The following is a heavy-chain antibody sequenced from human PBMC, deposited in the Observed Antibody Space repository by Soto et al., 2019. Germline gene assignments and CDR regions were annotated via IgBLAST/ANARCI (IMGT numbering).Heavy chain of an antibody. CDR3: ARWANTVTTLFDY. J-gene: IGHJ4*02. V-gene: IGHV3-33*01. CDR2: IWYDGSNK. D-gene: IGHD4-4*01. CDR1: GFTFSSYG. Sequence: QVQLVESGGGVVQPGRSLRLSCAASGFTFSSYGMHWVRQAPGKGVEWVAVIWYDGSNKYYADSVKGRFTISRDNSKNTLYLQMNSLRAEDTAVYYCARWANTVTTLFDYWGQGTLVTVSS.